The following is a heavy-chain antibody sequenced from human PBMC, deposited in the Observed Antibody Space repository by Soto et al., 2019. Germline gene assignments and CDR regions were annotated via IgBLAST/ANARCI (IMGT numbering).Heavy chain of an antibody. D-gene: IGHD6-6*01. CDR1: GFIFSDYA. Sequence: SLRLSCVASGFIFSDYAMHWARQAPGKGLEWVALISPAGTNQYYADSAKGRFTISRDNSKNTLYLQINSLRPEDTGLYYCARENSRISPRLFQHWGHGTLVTVSS. V-gene: IGHV3-30-3*01. CDR2: ISPAGTNQ. CDR3: ARENSRISPRLFQH. J-gene: IGHJ1*01.